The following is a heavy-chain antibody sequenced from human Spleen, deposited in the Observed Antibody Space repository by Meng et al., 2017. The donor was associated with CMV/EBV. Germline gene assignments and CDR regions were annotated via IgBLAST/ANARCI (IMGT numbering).Heavy chain of an antibody. D-gene: IGHD2-2*01. CDR3: VPGHCGSSSCLSGYYYYGMNV. CDR2: IRYDGSNK. CDR1: GFTFSSYG. Sequence: GESLKISCAASGFTFSSYGMHWVRQAPGMGLEWVAFIRYDGSNKYYADSVKGRFTISRDNAKKSLFLQMNSLRAEDTAVYYCVPGHCGSSSCLSGYYYYGMNVWGQGTAVTVSS. V-gene: IGHV3-30*02. J-gene: IGHJ6*02.